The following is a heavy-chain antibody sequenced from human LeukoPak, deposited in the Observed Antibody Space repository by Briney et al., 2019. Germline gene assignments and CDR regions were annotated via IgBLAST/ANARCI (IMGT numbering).Heavy chain of an antibody. V-gene: IGHV3-30*02. J-gene: IGHJ4*02. Sequence: GGSLRLSCAASVFPFDKWRMHWVRQAPGAALEWLALIHFDGTHKYYLDSVNGRFTISRDNSKNTLYLQMNCLRPEGTAVYYCGKDDNGAQDYWGQGVLVSVSS. CDR2: IHFDGTHK. CDR3: GKDDNGAQDY. CDR1: VFPFDKWR. D-gene: IGHD4-17*01.